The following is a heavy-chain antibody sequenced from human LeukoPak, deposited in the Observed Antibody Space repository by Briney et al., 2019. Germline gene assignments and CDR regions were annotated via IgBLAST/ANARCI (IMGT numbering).Heavy chain of an antibody. Sequence: GGSLRLSCTASGFSFSTYSMNWVRQAPGKGLEWVSYIVGSSSNIYYADSVKGRFTISRDKAKNSLYLQMDSLRAEDTAVYYCATDSPETAAFDYWGQGTLVTVSS. CDR3: ATDSPETAAFDY. J-gene: IGHJ4*02. CDR2: IVGSSSNI. D-gene: IGHD1-1*01. CDR1: GFSFSTYS. V-gene: IGHV3-48*01.